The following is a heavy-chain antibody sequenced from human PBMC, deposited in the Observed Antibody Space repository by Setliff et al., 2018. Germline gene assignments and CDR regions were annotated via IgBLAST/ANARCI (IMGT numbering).Heavy chain of an antibody. CDR1: GDSMSNFF. CDR2: YRSGST. CDR3: ARLYDFCSGGSCYSGYSGYYYYMDV. D-gene: IGHD2-15*01. J-gene: IGHJ6*03. V-gene: IGHV4-4*08. Sequence: SETLSLTCSVPGDSMSNFFWSWIRQPPGKGLEWIGYYRSGSTNYSPSLKSRVTVSADRSRNQFSLNLNSVTAADTAVYYCARLYDFCSGGSCYSGYSGYYYYMDVWGKGTTVT.